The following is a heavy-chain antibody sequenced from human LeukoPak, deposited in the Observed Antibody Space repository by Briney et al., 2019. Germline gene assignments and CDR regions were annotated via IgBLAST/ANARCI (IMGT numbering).Heavy chain of an antibody. V-gene: IGHV4-39*01. CDR3: ARLRTGGTSYVRGDWFDP. CDR1: GGSISIATYS. D-gene: IGHD2-8*02. Sequence: SETLSLTCTVSGGSISIATYSWRWIRQPPGKGLEWIGNLYYSGSTNYNPSLKSRLTISVDTSKNQFSLKLSSVTAADTAVYHCARLRTGGTSYVRGDWFDPWGQGTLVTVSS. CDR2: LYYSGST. J-gene: IGHJ5*02.